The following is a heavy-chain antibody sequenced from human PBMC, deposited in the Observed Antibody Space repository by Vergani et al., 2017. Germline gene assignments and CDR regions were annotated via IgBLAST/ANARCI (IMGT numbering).Heavy chain of an antibody. CDR3: ARHSTVEWLVKLGWIDP. Sequence: QVQLVQSGAEVKKPGASVKVSCKASGYTFTSYGISWVRQAPGQGLEWMGWISAYNGNTNYAQKLQGRVTMTTDTSTSTAYMELRSLRSDDTAVYFCARHSTVEWLVKLGWIDPWGQGILVTVSS. CDR2: ISAYNGNT. CDR1: GYTFTSYG. V-gene: IGHV1-18*01. D-gene: IGHD6-19*01. J-gene: IGHJ5*02.